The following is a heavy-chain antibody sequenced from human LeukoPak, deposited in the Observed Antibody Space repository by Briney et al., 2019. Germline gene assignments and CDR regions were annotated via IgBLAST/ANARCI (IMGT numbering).Heavy chain of an antibody. V-gene: IGHV4-39*01. CDR3: ARATYDFWSGHHYGMDV. Sequence: SETLSLTCTVSGGSISSSSYYWSWIRQPPGKGLEWIGSIYYSGSTYYNPSLKSRVTISVDPSKNQFSLELSSVTAADTAVYYCARATYDFWSGHHYGMDVWGQGTTVTVSS. CDR2: IYYSGST. D-gene: IGHD3-3*01. J-gene: IGHJ6*02. CDR1: GGSISSSSYY.